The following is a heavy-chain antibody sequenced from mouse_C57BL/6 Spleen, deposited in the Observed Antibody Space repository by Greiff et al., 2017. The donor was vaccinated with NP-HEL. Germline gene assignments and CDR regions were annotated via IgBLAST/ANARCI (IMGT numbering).Heavy chain of an antibody. D-gene: IGHD1-1*01. J-gene: IGHJ3*01. Sequence: VQLQQPGAELVKPGASVKVSCKASGYTFTSYWMHWVKQRPGQGLEWIGRIHPSDSDTNYNQKFKGKATLTVDKSSSTAYMQLSRLTSENSAVYYSSIGYGSSRYWFAYWGQGTLVTVSA. CDR1: GYTFTSYW. CDR2: IHPSDSDT. V-gene: IGHV1-74*01. CDR3: SIGYGSSRYWFAY.